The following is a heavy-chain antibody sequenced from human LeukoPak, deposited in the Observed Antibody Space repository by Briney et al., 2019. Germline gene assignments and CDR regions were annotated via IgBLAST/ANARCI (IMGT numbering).Heavy chain of an antibody. J-gene: IGHJ6*02. V-gene: IGHV3-7*01. CDR3: ARERHCSGGSCDYYYGMDV. CDR2: IKQDGSEK. CDR1: GFTFSSYW. Sequence: AGGSLRLSCAASGFTFSSYWMSWVRQAPGKGLEWVANIKQDGSEKYYVDSVKGRFTISRDNAKNSLYLQMNSLRAEDTAVYYCARERHCSGGSCDYYYGMDVWGQGTTVTVSS. D-gene: IGHD2-15*01.